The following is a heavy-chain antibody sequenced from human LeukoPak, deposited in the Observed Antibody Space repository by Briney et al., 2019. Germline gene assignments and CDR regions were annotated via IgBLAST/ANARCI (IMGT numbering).Heavy chain of an antibody. D-gene: IGHD6-19*01. V-gene: IGHV3-23*01. Sequence: PGGSLRLSCAASGFNFTAQAMGWVRQAPGKGLEWVSGIDYRGTDTQYADSVKGRFSISRDNSKNTLYLQINSLRAEDTALYYCAKDARRTSGWFYFDFWGRGSLVTVSS. CDR3: AKDARRTSGWFYFDF. CDR2: IDYRGTDT. J-gene: IGHJ4*02. CDR1: GFNFTAQA.